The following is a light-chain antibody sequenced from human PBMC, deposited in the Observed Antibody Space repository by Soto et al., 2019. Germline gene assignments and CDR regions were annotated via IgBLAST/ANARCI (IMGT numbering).Light chain of an antibody. CDR3: QHYNSYAEA. J-gene: IGKJ1*01. CDR2: KAS. V-gene: IGKV1-5*03. CDR1: QTISSW. Sequence: DITMNQSPSTLSGSVGDRVTITCRASQTISSWLAWYQQKPGKAPKLLIYKASTLKSGVPSRFSGSGSGTEFTLTISSLQPDDFATYYCQHYNSYAEAFGQGTRWIS.